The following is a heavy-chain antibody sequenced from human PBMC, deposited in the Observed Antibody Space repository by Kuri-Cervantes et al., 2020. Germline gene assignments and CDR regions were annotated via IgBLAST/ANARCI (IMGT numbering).Heavy chain of an antibody. V-gene: IGHV6-1*01. Sequence: SETLSLTCALSGDSVSRKSVAWNWIRQSPSRGLEWLGRTYYRSKWKNDYAVSVKSRITINPDTSRNQFSLQLKSVTPEDTAVYYCARDGGNSGDLDYWGQGTLVTVSS. D-gene: IGHD4-23*01. J-gene: IGHJ4*02. CDR2: TYYRSKWKN. CDR1: GDSVSRKSVA. CDR3: ARDGGNSGDLDY.